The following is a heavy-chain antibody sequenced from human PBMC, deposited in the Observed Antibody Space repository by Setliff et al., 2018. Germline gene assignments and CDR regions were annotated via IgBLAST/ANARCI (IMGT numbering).Heavy chain of an antibody. V-gene: IGHV1-24*01. CDR3: AADYYDSSGYGY. CDR2: FDPEDGET. CDR1: GYIFTGYY. D-gene: IGHD3-22*01. Sequence: ASVKVSCKASGYIFTGYYMHWVRQAPGKGLEWMGGFDPEDGETIYAQKFQGRVTMTEDTSTDTAYMELSSLRSEDTAVYYCAADYYDSSGYGYWGQGTLVTVSS. J-gene: IGHJ4*02.